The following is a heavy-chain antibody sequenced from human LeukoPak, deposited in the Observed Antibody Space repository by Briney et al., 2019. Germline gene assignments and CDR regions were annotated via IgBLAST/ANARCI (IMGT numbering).Heavy chain of an antibody. CDR2: ISERGGST. Sequence: PGGSLRLSCVVSGISLRNYAMTWVRQAPGKGLEWVSYISERGGSTTYADSVKGRFTISRDTSLNTLYLQMNNLRAEDTAVYFCAKRGVVIRGILVIGYHQEAYHYDFWGQGVLVTVSS. J-gene: IGHJ4*02. CDR1: GISLRNYA. V-gene: IGHV3-23*01. CDR3: AKRGVVIRGILVIGYHQEAYHYDF. D-gene: IGHD3-10*01.